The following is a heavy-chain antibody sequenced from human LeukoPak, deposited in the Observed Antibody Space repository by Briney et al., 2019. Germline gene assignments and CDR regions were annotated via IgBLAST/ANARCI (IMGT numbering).Heavy chain of an antibody. J-gene: IGHJ3*02. D-gene: IGHD1-1*01. Sequence: PGGSLRLSCAASGFTFSDYYMSWLRQAPGKEREGVSYISSSGSTIYYGDSVKGRFTLSRDNAKSSLYLQMNSLRAEDTAVYYCARGAVWNAFDMWGQGTMLTVPS. CDR2: ISSSGSTI. V-gene: IGHV3-11*01. CDR1: GFTFSDYY. CDR3: ARGAVWNAFDM.